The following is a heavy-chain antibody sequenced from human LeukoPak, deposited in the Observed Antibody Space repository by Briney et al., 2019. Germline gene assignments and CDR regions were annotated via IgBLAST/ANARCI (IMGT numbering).Heavy chain of an antibody. D-gene: IGHD3-22*01. Sequence: GGSLRLSCAASGFTFTSYAMSWVRQAPGKGLEWVSSISGSGESTYYADSVKGRFTISRDNSKNTLYLQMNSLRAEDTAVYSCAKDKLIVVVTLGAFDIWGQGTMVTVSS. V-gene: IGHV3-23*01. CDR3: AKDKLIVVVTLGAFDI. J-gene: IGHJ3*02. CDR1: GFTFTSYA. CDR2: ISGSGEST.